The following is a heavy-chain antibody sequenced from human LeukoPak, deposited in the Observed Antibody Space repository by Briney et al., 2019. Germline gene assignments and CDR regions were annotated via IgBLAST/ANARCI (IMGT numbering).Heavy chain of an antibody. J-gene: IGHJ4*02. V-gene: IGHV1-46*01. CDR3: ARARRDGYNYYFDY. Sequence: GASVKVSCKASGYTFTSYYMHWVRQAPGQGLEWMGIINPSGGSTSYAQKFQGRVTITADKSTSTAYMELSSLRSEDTAVYYCARARRDGYNYYFDYWGQGTLVTVSS. CDR2: INPSGGST. CDR1: GYTFTSYY. D-gene: IGHD5-24*01.